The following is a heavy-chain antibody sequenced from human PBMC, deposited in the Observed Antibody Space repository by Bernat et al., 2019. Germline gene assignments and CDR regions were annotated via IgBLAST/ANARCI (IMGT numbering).Heavy chain of an antibody. CDR2: INWNGGST. J-gene: IGHJ4*02. Sequence: EVQLVESGGGVVRPGGSLRLSCAASGFTFDDYGMSWVRQAPGKGLEWVSGINWNGGSTGYADSVKGRFTISRDNAKNSLYLQMNSLRAEDTALYYCARDPNYDILTGYYYFDYWGQGTLVTVSS. V-gene: IGHV3-20*04. D-gene: IGHD3-9*01. CDR1: GFTFDDYG. CDR3: ARDPNYDILTGYYYFDY.